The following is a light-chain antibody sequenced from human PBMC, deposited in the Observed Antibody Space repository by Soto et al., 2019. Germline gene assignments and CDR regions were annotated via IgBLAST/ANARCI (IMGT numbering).Light chain of an antibody. J-gene: IGKJ5*01. CDR3: HQYRSSPQT. V-gene: IGKV3-20*01. CDR2: GAS. Sequence: EIVMTQSPATLSVSPGERATLSCGASQSVSSNLAWYQQKPGQAPRLLVYGASSRATGIPDRFSGSGSGTDFTLTISRLEPEDFAVYYCHQYRSSPQTFGQGTRLENK. CDR1: QSVSSN.